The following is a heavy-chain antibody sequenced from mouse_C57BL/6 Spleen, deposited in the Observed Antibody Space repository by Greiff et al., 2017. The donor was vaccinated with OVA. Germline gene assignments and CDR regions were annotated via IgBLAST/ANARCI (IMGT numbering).Heavy chain of an antibody. CDR1: GYTFTDYN. V-gene: IGHV1-22*01. CDR3: ARGAGTRDWYFDV. D-gene: IGHD4-1*01. J-gene: IGHJ1*03. CDR2: INPNNGGT. Sequence: EVQLQQSGPELVKPGASVKMSCKASGYTFTDYNMHWVKQSHGKSLEWIGYINPNNGGTSYNQKFKGKATLTVNKSSSTAYMELRSLTSEDSVVYYCARGAGTRDWYFDVWGTGTTVTVSS.